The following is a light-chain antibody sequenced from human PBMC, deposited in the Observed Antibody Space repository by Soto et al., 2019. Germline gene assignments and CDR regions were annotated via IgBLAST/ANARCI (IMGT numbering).Light chain of an antibody. CDR2: DAS. Sequence: DIQMTQSPSSLSASVGDRVTIICQASQDITNYLNWYQQKPGKAPKLLIYDASNLETGVPSRFSGGGSGTHFSFTISSLQPEDIATYYCQQYDNVTLTFGQGTRLEMK. CDR1: QDITNY. J-gene: IGKJ5*01. V-gene: IGKV1-33*01. CDR3: QQYDNVTLT.